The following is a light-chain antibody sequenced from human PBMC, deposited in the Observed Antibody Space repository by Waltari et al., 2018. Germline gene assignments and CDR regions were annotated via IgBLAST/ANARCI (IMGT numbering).Light chain of an antibody. CDR2: ENS. CDR3: GTWDSSRSGAV. J-gene: IGLJ7*01. V-gene: IGLV1-51*02. CDR1: SSNIGNTS. Sequence: QSVLTQPPSVSAAPGQRVTLSCSGRSSNIGNTSVSWYRPFPGTAPKLRIYENSERPSGSPGRFSGSKSGTSATLDITGLQAGDEADYYCGTWDSSRSGAVFGGGTHLTVL.